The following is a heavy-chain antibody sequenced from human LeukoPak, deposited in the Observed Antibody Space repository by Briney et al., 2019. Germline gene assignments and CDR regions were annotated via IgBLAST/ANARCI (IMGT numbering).Heavy chain of an antibody. CDR2: IRSDGNNK. D-gene: IGHD3-3*01. J-gene: IGHJ4*02. CDR3: ATIWSGPSFDY. Sequence: PGGSLRLSCAASGFTFSGYGMHWVRQAPGKGLEWVAFIRSDGNNKYYAGSVKGRFTISRDNSKNTLYLQMNSLRAEDTAVYYCATIWSGPSFDYWGQGTLVTVSS. V-gene: IGHV3-30*02. CDR1: GFTFSGYG.